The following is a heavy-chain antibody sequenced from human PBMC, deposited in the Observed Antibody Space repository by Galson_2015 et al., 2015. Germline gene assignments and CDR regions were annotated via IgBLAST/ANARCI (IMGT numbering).Heavy chain of an antibody. CDR2: ISGSGSVI. J-gene: IGHJ5*02. D-gene: IGHD6-19*01. CDR1: GFTFSSYE. Sequence: SLRLSCAASGFTFSSYEMNWVRQAPGEGLEWVSYISGSGSVIYYADSVKGRFTISRDNAKNSLYLQMNSLRAEDTAVYYCARDRSGWYKWFDPWGQGTLVTVSS. CDR3: ARDRSGWYKWFDP. V-gene: IGHV3-48*03.